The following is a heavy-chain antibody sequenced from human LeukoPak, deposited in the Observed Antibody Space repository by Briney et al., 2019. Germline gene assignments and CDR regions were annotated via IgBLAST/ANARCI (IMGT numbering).Heavy chain of an antibody. CDR2: IYTSGST. D-gene: IGHD2-2*01. CDR3: ARDWYQLLHNWFDP. Sequence: SETLSLTCTVSSGSISSYYWNWIRQPAGKGLEWIGRIYTSGSTNYNPSLKSRVTMSVDTSKNQFSLKLSSVTAADTAVYYCARDWYQLLHNWFDPWGQGTLVTVSS. V-gene: IGHV4-4*07. J-gene: IGHJ5*02. CDR1: SGSISSYY.